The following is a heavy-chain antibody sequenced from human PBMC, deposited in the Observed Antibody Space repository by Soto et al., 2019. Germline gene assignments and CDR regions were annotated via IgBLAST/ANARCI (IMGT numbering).Heavy chain of an antibody. J-gene: IGHJ4*02. CDR1: GFTFSSYA. V-gene: IGHV3-23*01. Sequence: GGSLRLSCAASGFTFSSYAMSWVRQAPGKGLEWVSAISGSGGRTYYADSVKGRFTISRDNSKNTLYLQMYSLRAEDTAVYYCARDYLWFGELLLAYWGQGTLVTVSS. D-gene: IGHD3-10*01. CDR3: ARDYLWFGELLLAY. CDR2: ISGSGGRT.